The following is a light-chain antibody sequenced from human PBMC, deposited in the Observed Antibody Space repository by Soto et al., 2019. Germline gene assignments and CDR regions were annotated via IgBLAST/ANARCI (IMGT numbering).Light chain of an antibody. V-gene: IGKV3-20*01. CDR1: QSVRSTY. CDR3: QYYSSSLSIT. Sequence: EIVLTQSPCALSLSPGERATLSCRASQSVRSTYLAWYQQKPGQAPRLLIHGASSRATGIPDRFSGSGSGTDFTLTISRLEPEDFAVYYCQYYSSSLSITFGQGTRLEIK. CDR2: GAS. J-gene: IGKJ5*01.